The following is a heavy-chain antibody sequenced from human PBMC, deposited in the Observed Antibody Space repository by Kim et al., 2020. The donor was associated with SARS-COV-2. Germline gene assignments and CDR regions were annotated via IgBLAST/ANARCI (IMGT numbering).Heavy chain of an antibody. J-gene: IGHJ4*02. CDR2: IKSKTDGGTT. D-gene: IGHD3-10*01. V-gene: IGHV3-15*01. CDR1: GFTFSNAW. Sequence: GGSLRLSCAASGFTFSNAWMSWVRQAPGKGLEWVGRIKSKTDGGTTDYAAPVKGRFTISRDDSKNTLYLQMNSLKTEDTAVYYCTTGFFSYGSGSYVTARFDYWGQGTLVTVSS. CDR3: TTGFFSYGSGSYVTARFDY.